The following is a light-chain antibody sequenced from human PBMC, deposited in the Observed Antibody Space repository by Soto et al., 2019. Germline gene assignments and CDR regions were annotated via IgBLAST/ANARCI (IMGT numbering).Light chain of an antibody. CDR2: TAS. Sequence: DIQLTQSPSFLSASVGDRVTITCRASQGISSYLAWYQQKPGKAPKLLIYTASTLQSGVPSRFSGSGSGTDFTLTISSLQPEDVATYYCQKYSSAPFTFGPGTKVDV. J-gene: IGKJ3*01. V-gene: IGKV1-27*01. CDR3: QKYSSAPFT. CDR1: QGISSY.